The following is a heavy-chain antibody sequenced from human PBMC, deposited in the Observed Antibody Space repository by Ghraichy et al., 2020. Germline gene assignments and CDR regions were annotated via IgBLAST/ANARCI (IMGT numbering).Heavy chain of an antibody. J-gene: IGHJ3*02. CDR2: IYHSGST. Sequence: SETLSLTCTVSGYSISSGYYWGWIRQPPGKGLEWIGSIYHSGSTYYNPSLKSRVTISVDTSKNQFSLKLSSVTAADTAVYYCARVHYYGSGPGPGGAFDIWGQGTMVTVSS. V-gene: IGHV4-38-2*02. CDR1: GYSISSGYY. D-gene: IGHD3-10*01. CDR3: ARVHYYGSGPGPGGAFDI.